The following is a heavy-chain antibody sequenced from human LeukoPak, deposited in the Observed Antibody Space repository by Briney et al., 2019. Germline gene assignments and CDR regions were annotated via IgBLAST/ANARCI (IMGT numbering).Heavy chain of an antibody. V-gene: IGHV3-48*03. CDR1: GFTFSTYE. CDR3: ARDAGFYDSSAYYAFDI. Sequence: GGSLRLSCAASGFTFSTYEMNWVRQAPGKGLEWVSYISSRGSTIYYADSVKGRFTISRDNAKNSLYLQMNSLRAEDTAVYYCARDAGFYDSSAYYAFDIWGQGTMVTVSS. D-gene: IGHD3-22*01. CDR2: ISSRGSTI. J-gene: IGHJ3*02.